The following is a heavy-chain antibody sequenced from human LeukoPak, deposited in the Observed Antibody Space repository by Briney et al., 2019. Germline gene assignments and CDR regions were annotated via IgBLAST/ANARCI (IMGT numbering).Heavy chain of an antibody. CDR2: IYSGGST. D-gene: IGHD4/OR15-4a*01. V-gene: IGHV3-53*01. J-gene: IGHJ4*02. Sequence: GGSLRLSCAASGFTVSSNYMSWVRQAPGKGLEWVSVIYSGGSTYYADSVKGRFTISRDNAKNSLYLQMNSLRAEDTAVYYCARDKTMVRWGQGTLVTVSS. CDR1: GFTVSSNY. CDR3: ARDKTMVR.